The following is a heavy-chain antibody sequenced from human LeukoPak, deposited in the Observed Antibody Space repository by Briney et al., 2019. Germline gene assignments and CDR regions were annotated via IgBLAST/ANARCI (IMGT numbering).Heavy chain of an antibody. D-gene: IGHD3-16*01. V-gene: IGHV4-59*01. J-gene: IGHJ4*02. Sequence: PSXXLSLICTVSGGSISSYYWSWIRQPPGKGLEWIGYIYYSGSTNYNPSLKSRVTISVDTSKNQFSLKLSSVTAADTAVYYCARGGHGPYDYWGPGTLVTVSS. CDR3: ARGGHGPYDY. CDR2: IYYSGST. CDR1: GGSISSYY.